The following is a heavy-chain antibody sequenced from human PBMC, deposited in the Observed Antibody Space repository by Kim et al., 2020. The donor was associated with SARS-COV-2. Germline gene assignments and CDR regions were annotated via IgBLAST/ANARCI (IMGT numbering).Heavy chain of an antibody. V-gene: IGHV3-11*06. Sequence: KGRFTISRDNAKNSLYQQMTSLRAEETAVYYCARGGVTMVRGAHDYWGQGTLVTVSS. D-gene: IGHD3-10*01. J-gene: IGHJ4*02. CDR3: ARGGVTMVRGAHDY.